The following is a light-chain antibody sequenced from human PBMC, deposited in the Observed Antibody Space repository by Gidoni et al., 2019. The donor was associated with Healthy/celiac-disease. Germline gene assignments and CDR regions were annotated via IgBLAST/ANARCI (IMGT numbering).Light chain of an antibody. Sequence: DIQMTQSPSSLSASVGDRVTITCRASQSISSYLNWYQQKPGKAPKLLIDAASSLQSGVPSRFSGSGSGTDFTLTISSLQPEEFATYYCQQSYSTLMCSFGQGTKLEIK. CDR2: AAS. CDR1: QSISSY. CDR3: QQSYSTLMCS. J-gene: IGKJ2*04. V-gene: IGKV1-39*01.